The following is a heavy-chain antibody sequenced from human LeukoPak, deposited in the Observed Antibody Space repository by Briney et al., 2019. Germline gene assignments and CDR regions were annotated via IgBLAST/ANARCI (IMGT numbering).Heavy chain of an antibody. CDR1: GFTFSGSA. CDR2: IRSKANSYAT. J-gene: IGHJ4*02. D-gene: IGHD1-14*01. Sequence: GGSLRLYCAASGFTFSGSAMLWVRQASGKGLEWVGRIRSKANSYATAYAASVKGRFTISRDDSKNTAYRQMNSRKTEDPAVYFRNRNARPTGNFDFWGQGTLVTVSS. V-gene: IGHV3-73*01. CDR3: NRNARPTGNFDF.